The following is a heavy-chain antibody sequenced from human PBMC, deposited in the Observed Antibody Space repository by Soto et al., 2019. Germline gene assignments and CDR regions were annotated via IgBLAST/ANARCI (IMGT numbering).Heavy chain of an antibody. D-gene: IGHD3-22*01. V-gene: IGHV4-39*02. J-gene: IGHJ1*01. CDR1: GGSVSSSSYY. Sequence: QLQLQESGPGLVEPSETLSLTCIVSGGSVSSSSYYWGWIRQPPGKGLEWIGSVYYRGRTYYSPSFETRVTMYVDMSKNHFSLNLSSGTAADTAVYYCARIDSSGGLDSWGQGILVTVSS. CDR3: ARIDSSGGLDS. CDR2: VYYRGRT.